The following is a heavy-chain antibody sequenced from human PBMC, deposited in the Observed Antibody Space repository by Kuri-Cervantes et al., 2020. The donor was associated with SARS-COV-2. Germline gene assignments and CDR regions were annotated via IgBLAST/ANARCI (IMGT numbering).Heavy chain of an antibody. CDR2: RWYDGSST. Sequence: LSLTCAASGCTFSSYGMHWVRQAPGQGLEWVSVRWYDGSSTYYADSVKGRCTISCVNSNNTLYLQMSSLRAEDTAGYYCAGGSGDWLVDGSWTFDYWGQGTLVTVSS. J-gene: IGHJ4*02. V-gene: IGHV3-33*01. CDR1: GCTFSSYG. D-gene: IGHD2-21*02. CDR3: AGGSGDWLVDGSWTFDY.